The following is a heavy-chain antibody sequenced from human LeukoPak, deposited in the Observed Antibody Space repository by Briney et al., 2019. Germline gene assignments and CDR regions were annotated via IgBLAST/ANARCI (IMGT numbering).Heavy chain of an antibody. CDR2: IYYSGST. CDR1: GGSISSGGYY. CDR3: ARDGYCSGGSCLQAKYYYYYGMDV. D-gene: IGHD2-15*01. Sequence: PSETLSLTCTVSGGSISSGGYYWSWIRQHPGKGLEWIGYIYYSGSTYYNPSLKSRVTISVDTSKNQFSLKLSSVTAADTAVYYCARDGYCSGGSCLQAKYYYYYGMDVWGQGTTVTVSS. J-gene: IGHJ6*02. V-gene: IGHV4-31*03.